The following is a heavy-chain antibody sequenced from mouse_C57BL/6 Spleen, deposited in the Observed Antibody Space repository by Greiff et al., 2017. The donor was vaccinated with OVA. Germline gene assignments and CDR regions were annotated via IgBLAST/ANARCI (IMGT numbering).Heavy chain of an antibody. J-gene: IGHJ4*01. CDR1: GYSITSGYY. D-gene: IGHD2-5*01. CDR3: ARESYSNGEYYYAMDY. CDR2: ISYDGSN. V-gene: IGHV3-6*01. Sequence: ESGPGLVKPSQSLSLTCSVTGYSITSGYYWNWIRQFPGNKLEWMGYISYDGSNNYNPSLKNRISITRDTSKNQFFLKLNSVTTEDTATYYCARESYSNGEYYYAMDYWGQGTSVTVSS.